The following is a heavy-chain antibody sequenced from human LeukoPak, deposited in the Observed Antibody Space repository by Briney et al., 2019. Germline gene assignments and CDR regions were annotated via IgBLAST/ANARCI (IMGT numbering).Heavy chain of an antibody. Sequence: SETLSLTCAVYGGSFSGYFWSWIRQPPGKGLEWIGDINHNGGTNYNPSLKSRVTISVDTSKNQFSLKLSSVTAADTAVYYCARVLPVAGTYYFDYWGQGTLVTVSS. CDR3: ARVLPVAGTYYFDY. V-gene: IGHV4-34*01. D-gene: IGHD6-19*01. CDR1: GGSFSGYF. CDR2: INHNGGT. J-gene: IGHJ4*02.